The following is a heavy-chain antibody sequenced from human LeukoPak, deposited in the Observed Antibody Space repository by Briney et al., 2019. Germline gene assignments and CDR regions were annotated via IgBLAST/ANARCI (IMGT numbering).Heavy chain of an antibody. CDR3: AKVRERDDYLPFDY. CDR1: GFTFGGSG. CDR2: IRYDGSDK. Sequence: GGSLRLSCAASGFTFGGSGMHWVRQAPGKGLEWVAFIRYDGSDKHYADSVKGRFTISRDNSKNTLYLQMNSLRAEDTAVYYCAKVRERDDYLPFDYWGQGTLVIVSS. V-gene: IGHV3-30*02. J-gene: IGHJ4*02. D-gene: IGHD2/OR15-2a*01.